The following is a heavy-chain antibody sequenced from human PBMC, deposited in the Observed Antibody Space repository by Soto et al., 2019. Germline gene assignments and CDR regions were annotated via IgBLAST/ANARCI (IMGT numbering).Heavy chain of an antibody. Sequence: QVQLVQPGAEVRKPGASVKVSCKASGDSFRNFGFNWVRQPSGQGVEWIGWMRADSGDTGHAQKFQGRVTMTRDTSMSTAYMELSSLRVEDTAVYYCARYIFGQGFKAWGQGTLVFVSS. CDR3: ARYIFGQGFKA. D-gene: IGHD3-3*02. CDR1: GDSFRNFG. CDR2: MRADSGDT. J-gene: IGHJ5*02. V-gene: IGHV1-8*01.